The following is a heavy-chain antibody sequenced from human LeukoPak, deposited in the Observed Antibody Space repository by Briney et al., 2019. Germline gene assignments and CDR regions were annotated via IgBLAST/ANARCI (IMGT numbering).Heavy chain of an antibody. CDR2: ISGSSGHT. CDR1: GLTFSSYA. Sequence: GGSLRLSCAASGLTFSSYAMSWVRQAPGKGLEWVSAISGSSGHTYYADSVKGRFTISRDNSKNTLYLQMTSLRADDTAVFYCAKEGAEYNLNAWGQGTLVTVSS. V-gene: IGHV3-23*01. D-gene: IGHD1-1*01. J-gene: IGHJ5*02. CDR3: AKEGAEYNLNA.